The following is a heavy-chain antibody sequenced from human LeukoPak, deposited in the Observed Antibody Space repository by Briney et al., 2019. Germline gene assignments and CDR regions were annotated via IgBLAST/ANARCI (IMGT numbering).Heavy chain of an antibody. V-gene: IGHV3-7*01. D-gene: IGHD1-20*01. J-gene: IGHJ4*02. CDR2: IDPDGSET. CDR1: GFTFSNFW. CDR3: ARIWYFGDNNWRHFDY. Sequence: GGSLRLSCAASGFTFSNFWMSWVRQAPGKGLEWVANIDPDGSETQYVGSVKGRFTASRDNAKNSLYLQMSSLRAEDTAIYYCARIWYFGDNNWRHFDYWGQGTLVTVSS.